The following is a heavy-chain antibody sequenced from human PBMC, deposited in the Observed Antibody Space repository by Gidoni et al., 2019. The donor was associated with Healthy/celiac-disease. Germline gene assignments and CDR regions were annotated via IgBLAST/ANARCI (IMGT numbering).Heavy chain of an antibody. Sequence: EVQLLESGGGLVQPGGSLRLSCAASGFTFSSYAMSWVRQAPGKGLEGVSVIRVSGGSTYYADSVKGRFTISRDNSKNTLYLQMNSLRAEDTAVYYCAKILIWGSYRWFDPWGQGTLVTVSS. CDR2: IRVSGGST. CDR1: GFTFSSYA. CDR3: AKILIWGSYRWFDP. D-gene: IGHD3-16*02. V-gene: IGHV3-23*01. J-gene: IGHJ5*02.